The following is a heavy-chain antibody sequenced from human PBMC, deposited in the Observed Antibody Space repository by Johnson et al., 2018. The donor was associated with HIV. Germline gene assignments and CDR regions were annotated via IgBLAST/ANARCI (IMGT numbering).Heavy chain of an antibody. V-gene: IGHV3-7*01. CDR1: GFTFSDYY. D-gene: IGHD5-24*01. Sequence: VQLVESGGGLVQPGGSLRLSCVVSGFTFSDYYMDWVRQAPGKGLEWVANIKQDGSEKYYVDSVKGRFTISRDNAKNSLYLQMNSLRAEDTAVYYCARDLRWSYDAFDIWGQGTMVTVSS. CDR2: IKQDGSEK. J-gene: IGHJ3*02. CDR3: ARDLRWSYDAFDI.